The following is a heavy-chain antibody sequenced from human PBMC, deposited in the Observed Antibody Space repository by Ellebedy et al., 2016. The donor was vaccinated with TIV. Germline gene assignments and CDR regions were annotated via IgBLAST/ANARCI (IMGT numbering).Heavy chain of an antibody. V-gene: IGHV3-21*01. CDR2: ISSSSSYI. J-gene: IGHJ4*02. D-gene: IGHD2-15*01. CDR1: GFTFSSYS. Sequence: PGGSLRLSCAASGFTFSSYSMNWVRQAPGKGLEWVSSISSSSSYIYYADSVKGLFTISRDNAKNSLYLQMNSLRAEDTAVYYCARGGYCSGGSCYSGPTPDLGHYWGQGTLVTVSS. CDR3: ARGGYCSGGSCYSGPTPDLGHY.